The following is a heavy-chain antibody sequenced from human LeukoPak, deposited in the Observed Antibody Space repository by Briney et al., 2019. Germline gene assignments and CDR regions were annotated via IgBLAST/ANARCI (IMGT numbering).Heavy chain of an antibody. CDR1: GFTFDDYA. D-gene: IGHD2-15*01. V-gene: IGHV3-9*01. CDR3: AKETASGYCSGGSCYSAFDY. J-gene: IGHJ4*02. Sequence: PGRSLRLSCAASGFTFDDYAMHWVRQAPGKGLEWVSGISWNSGSIGYADSVKGRFTFSRDNAKNSLYLQMNSLRAEDTALYYCAKETASGYCSGGSCYSAFDYWGQGTLVTVSS. CDR2: ISWNSGSI.